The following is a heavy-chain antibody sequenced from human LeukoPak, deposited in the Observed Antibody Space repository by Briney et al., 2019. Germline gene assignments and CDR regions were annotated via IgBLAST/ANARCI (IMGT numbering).Heavy chain of an antibody. Sequence: ASVKVSCKASGGTFSSYTISWMRQAPGQGLEWMGWISAYNGDTNYAQKFQGRVTMTTDTSTTTAYMELRSLRSDDTALYYCARASQRLGDSDYWGQGTLVTVSS. D-gene: IGHD6-25*01. CDR1: GGTFSSYT. CDR2: ISAYNGDT. J-gene: IGHJ4*02. V-gene: IGHV1-18*01. CDR3: ARASQRLGDSDY.